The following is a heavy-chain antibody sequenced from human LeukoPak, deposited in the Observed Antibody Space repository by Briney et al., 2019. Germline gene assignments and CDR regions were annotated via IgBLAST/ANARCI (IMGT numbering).Heavy chain of an antibody. Sequence: SGGSLRLSCSASGFTFSSYGMHWVRQAPGKGLEWVAVIWYDGSNKYYADSVKGRFTISRDNSKNTLYLQMNSLGAEDTAVYYCARDIEYSSSSFDYWGQGTLVTVSS. V-gene: IGHV3-33*01. D-gene: IGHD6-6*01. CDR2: IWYDGSNK. CDR3: ARDIEYSSSSFDY. J-gene: IGHJ4*02. CDR1: GFTFSSYG.